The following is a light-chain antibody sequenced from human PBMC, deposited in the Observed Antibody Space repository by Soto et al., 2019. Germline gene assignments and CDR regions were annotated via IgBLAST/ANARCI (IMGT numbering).Light chain of an antibody. V-gene: IGKV3-15*01. CDR3: QQYNNWLT. CDR1: QSVSSN. Sequence: EIVMTQSPATLSVSPGERATLSCRARQSVSSNLAWYQQKPGQAPRLLIFGASTRATGIPARFSGSGSGTEFTLTVSSLQSEDFALYYCQQYNNWLTFGGGTKVEIK. J-gene: IGKJ4*01. CDR2: GAS.